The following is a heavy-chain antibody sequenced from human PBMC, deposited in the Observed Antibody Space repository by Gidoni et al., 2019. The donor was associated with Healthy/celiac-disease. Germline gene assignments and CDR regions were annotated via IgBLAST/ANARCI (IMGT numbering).Heavy chain of an antibody. D-gene: IGHD3-22*01. J-gene: IGHJ4*02. V-gene: IGHV3-73*02. CDR2: IRSKANSYAT. CDR3: TRRDYYDSSGYYWEDY. CDR1: GSPFIGSA. Sequence: EVQPVESGGGLVQLGGSLKRSCAAPGSPFIGSAMHWVPQASGNGLEGVGRIRSKANSYATAYAASVKGRCTISRDDSKNTAYLQMNSLKTEDTAVYYCTRRDYYDSSGYYWEDYWGQGTLVTVSS.